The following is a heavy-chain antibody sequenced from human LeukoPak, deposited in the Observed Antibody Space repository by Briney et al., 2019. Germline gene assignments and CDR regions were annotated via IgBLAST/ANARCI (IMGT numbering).Heavy chain of an antibody. D-gene: IGHD2-8*01. J-gene: IGHJ3*02. Sequence: AGGSLRLSWAAAGFTFSSYGMHWVRQAPGKGLEWVAVISYDGSNKYYADSVKGRFTISRDNSKNTLYLQMNSLRAEDTAVYYCAKDLARTNGAFDIWGQGTMVTVSS. CDR3: AKDLARTNGAFDI. V-gene: IGHV3-30*18. CDR2: ISYDGSNK. CDR1: GFTFSSYG.